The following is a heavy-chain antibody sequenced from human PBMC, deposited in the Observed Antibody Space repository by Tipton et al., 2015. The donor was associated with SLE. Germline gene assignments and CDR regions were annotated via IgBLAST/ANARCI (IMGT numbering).Heavy chain of an antibody. CDR3: AREESFGVVIKD. V-gene: IGHV3-7*03. J-gene: IGHJ4*02. CDR1: GFTFSSYA. Sequence: SLRLSCAASGFTFSSYAMSWVRQAPGKGLEWVANIKQDGSEKYYVDSVKGRFTISRDNAKNSLYLQMNSLRAEDTAVYYCAREESFGVVIKDWGQGTLVTVSS. D-gene: IGHD3-3*01. CDR2: IKQDGSEK.